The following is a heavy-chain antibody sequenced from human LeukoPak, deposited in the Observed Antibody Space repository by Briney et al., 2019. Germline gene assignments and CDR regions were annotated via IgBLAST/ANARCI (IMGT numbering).Heavy chain of an antibody. V-gene: IGHV4-34*01. J-gene: IGHJ3*02. CDR1: GGSFSDFY. D-gene: IGHD3-22*01. Sequence: SETLSLTCAVSGGSFSDFYWNWIRQPPGKGLEWIGEVNYSGSTYYNPSLKSRVTISVDKSKNQFSLKLSSVTAADTAVYYCARDRRYYYDSSGHPQAFDIWGQGTMVTVSS. CDR3: ARDRRYYYDSSGHPQAFDI. CDR2: VNYSGST.